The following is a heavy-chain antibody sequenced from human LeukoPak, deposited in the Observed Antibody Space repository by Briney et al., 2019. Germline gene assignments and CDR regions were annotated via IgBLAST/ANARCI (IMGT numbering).Heavy chain of an antibody. V-gene: IGHV1-18*01. D-gene: IGHD5-24*01. CDR2: ISATKDNT. CDR1: GYDFTSYG. CDR3: ARRRGASRPLYYFDY. J-gene: IGHJ4*02. Sequence: ASVEVSCKASGYDFTSYGIGWVRQARGQGLEWMGWISATKDNTKYAQDFQDRVTVTSDASTSTAYLEVRSLRSDDTAVYFCARRRGASRPLYYFDYWGQGTLVTVSS.